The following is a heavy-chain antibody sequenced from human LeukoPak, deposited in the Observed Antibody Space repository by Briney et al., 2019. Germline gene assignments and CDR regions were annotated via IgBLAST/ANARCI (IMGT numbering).Heavy chain of an antibody. D-gene: IGHD2-2*01. J-gene: IGHJ6*03. CDR3: AGDTADPGYYYYYMDV. CDR2: IYYSGST. Sequence: SETLSLTCTVSGGSISSYYWSWIRQPPGKGLEWIGYIYYSGSTNYNPSLKSRVTISVDTSKNQFSLKLSSVTAADTAVYYCAGDTADPGYYYYYMDVWGKGTTVTVSS. CDR1: GGSISSYY. V-gene: IGHV4-59*01.